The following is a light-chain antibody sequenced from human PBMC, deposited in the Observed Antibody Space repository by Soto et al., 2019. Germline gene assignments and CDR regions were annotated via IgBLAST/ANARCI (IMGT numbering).Light chain of an antibody. CDR1: RTNIGSNT. V-gene: IGLV1-44*01. CDR2: TIN. J-gene: IGLJ2*01. Sequence: QSALTQPPSASGTPGQRVTISCSGSRTNIGSNTVNWYQQFPGTAPKLLIYTINQRPSGVPDRFSGSRSGTSASLAISGLQSEDEANYYCASWDDSLNGVVFGGGTKLTVL. CDR3: ASWDDSLNGVV.